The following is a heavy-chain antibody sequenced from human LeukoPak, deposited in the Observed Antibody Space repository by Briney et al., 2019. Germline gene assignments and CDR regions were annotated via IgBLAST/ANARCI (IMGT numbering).Heavy chain of an antibody. J-gene: IGHJ4*02. CDR2: INQDGGEK. CDR1: GFTFSSYW. Sequence: GGSLRLSCAASGFTFSSYWMSWVRRAPGRGLEWVANINQDGGEKYYVDSVKGRFTISRDNSKNTLYLQMNSLRAEDTAVYYCAKGGHYDSSGYFGPSGYWGQGTLVTVSS. D-gene: IGHD3-22*01. V-gene: IGHV3-7*01. CDR3: AKGGHYDSSGYFGPSGY.